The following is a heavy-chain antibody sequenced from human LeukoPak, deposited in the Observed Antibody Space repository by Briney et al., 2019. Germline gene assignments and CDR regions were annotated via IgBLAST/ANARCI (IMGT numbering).Heavy chain of an antibody. CDR2: IYSGGST. CDR1: GFTVSSNY. Sequence: QSGGSLRLSCAASGFTVSSNYMSWVRQAPGKGLEWVSVIYSGGSTYYADSVKGRFTISRDNSKNTLYLQMNSLRAEDTAVYYCASGRDTVVVGYWGQGTLVTVSS. J-gene: IGHJ4*02. D-gene: IGHD4-23*01. V-gene: IGHV3-66*01. CDR3: ASGRDTVVVGY.